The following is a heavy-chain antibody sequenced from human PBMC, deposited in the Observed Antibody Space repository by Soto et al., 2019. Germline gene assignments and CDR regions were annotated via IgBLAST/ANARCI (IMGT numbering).Heavy chain of an antibody. V-gene: IGHV3-7*05. CDR3: ARDVSPGSGGYYLDAFDI. D-gene: IGHD6-25*01. CDR2: IKGDGSAK. Sequence: EVQLVESGGGLVQPGGSLRLSCAASGSALGNSWMTWVRQAPGKGLEWVANIKGDGSAKSYLDSVRGRFTVSRDNAENSLFLQMNILRAEDTALYYCARDVSPGSGGYYLDAFDIWGQGTMVTVSS. CDR1: GSALGNSW. J-gene: IGHJ3*02.